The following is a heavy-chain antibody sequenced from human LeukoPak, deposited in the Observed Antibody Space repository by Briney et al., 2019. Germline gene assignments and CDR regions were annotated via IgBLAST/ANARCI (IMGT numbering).Heavy chain of an antibody. D-gene: IGHD3-22*01. CDR2: ISYDGSNK. J-gene: IGHJ4*02. V-gene: IGHV3-30*18. Sequence: GGSLRLSCAVSGFSASGYWMSWVRRAPGKGLEWGAVISYDGSNKYYADSVKGRFTISRDNSKKTLYLQMNSLRAEHTAVYYCAKARGVYDSSGSLQYWGQGTLVTVSS. CDR1: GFSASGYW. CDR3: AKARGVYDSSGSLQY.